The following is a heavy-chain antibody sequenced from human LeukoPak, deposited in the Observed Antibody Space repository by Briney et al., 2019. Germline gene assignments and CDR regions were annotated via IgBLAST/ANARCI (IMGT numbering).Heavy chain of an antibody. V-gene: IGHV4-38-2*02. D-gene: IGHD5-24*01. J-gene: IGHJ4*02. CDR3: ARWGGNYNFDY. Sequence: SETLSLTCTVSGYSISSGYYWGWIRQPPGKGLEWIGSIYHSGSTYYNPSLKSRVTISVDTSKNQFSLKLSSVTAADTAVYYCARWGGNYNFDYWGQGTLVTVSS. CDR1: GYSISSGYY. CDR2: IYHSGST.